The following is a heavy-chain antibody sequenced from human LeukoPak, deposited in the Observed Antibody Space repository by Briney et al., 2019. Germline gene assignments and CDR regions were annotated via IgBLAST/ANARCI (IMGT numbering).Heavy chain of an antibody. J-gene: IGHJ6*02. D-gene: IGHD3-10*01. V-gene: IGHV3-30*04. CDR2: ISIDGKTQ. Sequence: GGSLRPSRIASGFTFNTYAMQWVRQAPGKGLEWVAVISIDGKTQYYADSVKGRFTISRDDSKNTLYLEMDSLRDEDTALFYCAREEYGFGLGALDVWGQGTTVTVS. CDR1: GFTFNTYA. CDR3: AREEYGFGLGALDV.